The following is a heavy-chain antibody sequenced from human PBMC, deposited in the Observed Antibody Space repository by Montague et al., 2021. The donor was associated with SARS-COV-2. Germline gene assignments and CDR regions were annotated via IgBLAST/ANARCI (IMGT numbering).Heavy chain of an antibody. CDR1: GGSISGFY. V-gene: IGHV4-59*07. Sequence: SDTLSLTCTVSGGSISGFYWSWIRQPPGKGLEWIGYIYYSGSTKXNPSLESRVAVSVDRSKNQVSLKLTSVTAADTAVYYCARLLRSCTNGVCRTYYYYAFDVWGQGTTVTVSS. D-gene: IGHD2-8*01. J-gene: IGHJ6*02. CDR2: IYYSGST. CDR3: ARLLRSCTNGVCRTYYYYAFDV.